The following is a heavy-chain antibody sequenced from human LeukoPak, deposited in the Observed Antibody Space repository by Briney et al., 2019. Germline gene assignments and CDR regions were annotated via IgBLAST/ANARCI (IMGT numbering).Heavy chain of an antibody. D-gene: IGHD3-16*01. V-gene: IGHV4-61*01. CDR1: GGSVSSGSYY. CDR3: ARSFQRGSLDY. CDR2: IYYSGST. Sequence: PSETLSLTCTVSGGSVSSGSYYWSWIRQPPGKGLEWIGYIYYSGSTNYNPSLKSRVTISVDTSKNQFSLKLSSVTAADTAVYYCARSFQRGSLDYWGQGTLVTVSS. J-gene: IGHJ4*02.